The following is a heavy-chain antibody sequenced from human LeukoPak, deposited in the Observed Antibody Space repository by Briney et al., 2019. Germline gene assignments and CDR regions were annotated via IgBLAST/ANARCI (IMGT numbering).Heavy chain of an antibody. CDR1: GFTFSTYW. Sequence: PGGSLRLSCAASGFTFSTYWMSWVRQAPGKGLEWVANIKPAGNEEHYADSVKGRFSISRDNAKNSLSLQIHSLRADDTAVYYCVREYGVYYWYFDLWGRGTLVTVSS. J-gene: IGHJ2*01. CDR2: IKPAGNEE. CDR3: VREYGVYYWYFDL. V-gene: IGHV3-7*01. D-gene: IGHD4-17*01.